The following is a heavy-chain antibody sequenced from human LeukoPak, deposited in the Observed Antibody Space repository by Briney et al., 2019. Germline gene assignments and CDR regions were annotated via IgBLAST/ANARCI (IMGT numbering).Heavy chain of an antibody. V-gene: IGHV3-23*01. D-gene: IGHD3-22*01. CDR2: ISGGGVAI. CDR1: GFTFSNHA. CDR3: AKDGFDYYDSSGYYYFNY. J-gene: IGHJ4*02. Sequence: GGSLRLSCAASGFTFSNHAMSWVRQAPGKGLQWVSAISGGGVAIYYADSVKGRFAISRDNSKNTLYLQMNSLRAEDTAVYYCAKDGFDYYDSSGYYYFNYWGQGTLVTVSS.